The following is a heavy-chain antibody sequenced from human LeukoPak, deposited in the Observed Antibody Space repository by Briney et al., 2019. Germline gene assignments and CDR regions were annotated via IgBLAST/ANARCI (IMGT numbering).Heavy chain of an antibody. CDR2: ISSSGSTI. CDR3: ARDTHYGWRAFDI. D-gene: IGHD3-10*01. J-gene: IGHJ3*02. CDR1: GFTFSDYY. V-gene: IGHV3-11*04. Sequence: GRSLRLSCAASGFTFSDYYMSWIRQAPGKGLEWVSYISSSGSTIYYADSVKGRFTISRDNAKNSLYLQMNSLRAEDTAVYYCARDTHYGWRAFDIWGQGTMVTVSS.